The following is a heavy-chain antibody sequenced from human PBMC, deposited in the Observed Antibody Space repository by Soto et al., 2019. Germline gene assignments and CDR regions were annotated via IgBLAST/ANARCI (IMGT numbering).Heavy chain of an antibody. D-gene: IGHD4-17*01. J-gene: IGHJ4*02. CDR1: GSTFSSYG. V-gene: IGHV3-30*18. Sequence: QVQLVESGGGVVQPGRSLRLSCAASGSTFSSYGMHWVRQAPGKGLELVAVISYDGSNKYYADSVKGRFTISRDNSKNTLYLQMNSLRAEDTAVYYCAKQDYIVYGDYVTLFDYWGQGTLVTVSS. CDR3: AKQDYIVYGDYVTLFDY. CDR2: ISYDGSNK.